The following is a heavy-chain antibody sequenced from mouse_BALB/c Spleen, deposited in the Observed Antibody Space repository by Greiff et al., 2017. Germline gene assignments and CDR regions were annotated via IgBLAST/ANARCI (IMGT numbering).Heavy chain of an antibody. CDR3: ARGGYYGSFAY. D-gene: IGHD1-1*01. J-gene: IGHJ3*01. V-gene: IGHV5-4*02. CDR1: GFTFSDYY. CDR2: ISDGGSYT. Sequence: EVQRVESGGGLVKPGGSLKLSCAASGFTFSDYYMYWVRQTPEKRLEWVATISDGGSYTYYPDSVKGRFTISRDNAKNNLYLQMSSLKSEDTAMYYCARGGYYGSFAYWGQGTLVTVSA.